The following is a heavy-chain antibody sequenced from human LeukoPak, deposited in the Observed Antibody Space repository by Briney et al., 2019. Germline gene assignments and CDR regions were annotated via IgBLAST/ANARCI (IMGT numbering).Heavy chain of an antibody. Sequence: GGSLRLSCAASGFSFSSHWAHWVRQAPGKGLVWVSRISGDGSYTSNVDSVKGRFTISRDNVNNMLYLHMNSLRAEDTAVYYCASFGISWRSSYWGQGTLVTVSS. CDR1: GFSFSSHW. V-gene: IGHV3-74*01. CDR2: ISGDGSYT. CDR3: ASFGISWRSSY. J-gene: IGHJ4*02. D-gene: IGHD2-21*01.